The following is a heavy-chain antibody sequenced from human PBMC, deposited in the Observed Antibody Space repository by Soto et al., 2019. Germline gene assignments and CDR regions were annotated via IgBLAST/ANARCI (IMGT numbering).Heavy chain of an antibody. J-gene: IGHJ5*01. CDR3: ARGETGQTANWFGS. V-gene: IGHV1-69*02. Sequence: QVQLVQSGAEVKKPGSSVKVSCKASGGTFSSYTISWVRQAPGQGLEWMGRINPILGIANYAQKFQGRVTSHADKSTGPAYKELSSLGAEDTAVYYCARGETGQTANWFGSWGQGTLVTVGS. CDR1: GGTFSSYT. CDR2: INPILGIA. D-gene: IGHD3-9*01.